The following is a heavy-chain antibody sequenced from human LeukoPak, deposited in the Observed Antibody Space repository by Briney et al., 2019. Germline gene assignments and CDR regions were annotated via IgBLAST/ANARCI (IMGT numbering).Heavy chain of an antibody. J-gene: IGHJ5*02. V-gene: IGHV4-61*01. D-gene: IGHD1-26*01. CDR3: ARGEAVPGTEIDR. Sequence: SETLSLTCTVSGYSISSDYYWGWIRQPPGKALEWIGYIYFSGSTNYNPSLKSRAIISINMSKSQFSLTLNSVTAADTAVYYCARGEAVPGTEIDRRGQGTLVTVSS. CDR1: GYSISSDYY. CDR2: IYFSGST.